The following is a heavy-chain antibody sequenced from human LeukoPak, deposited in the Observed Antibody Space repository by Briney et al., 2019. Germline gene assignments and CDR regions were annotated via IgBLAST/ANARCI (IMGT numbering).Heavy chain of an antibody. CDR1: GCTFSSYW. Sequence: GGSLRLSCAASGCTFSSYWMSWVRPAPGKGLEGVANIKQDGSENYYVDSVKGRFTISRDNAKNSLYLQMNSLRAEDTAVYYCARTSITMVRGVIIEVFDYWGQGTLVTVSS. D-gene: IGHD3-10*01. J-gene: IGHJ4*02. CDR3: ARTSITMVRGVIIEVFDY. V-gene: IGHV3-7*03. CDR2: IKQDGSEN.